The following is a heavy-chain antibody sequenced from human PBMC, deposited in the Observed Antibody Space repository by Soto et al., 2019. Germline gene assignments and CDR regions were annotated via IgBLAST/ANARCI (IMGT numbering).Heavy chain of an antibody. CDR2: ITPIFGTA. Sequence: SVKVSCKASGGTFSSYAISWVRQAPGQGLEWMGGITPIFGTANYAQKFQGRVTITADESTSTAYMELSSLRSEDTAVYYCARYRPRIDFITMVRGVSRTYWYFDLWGRGTLVTVSS. CDR1: GGTFSSYA. CDR3: ARYRPRIDFITMVRGVSRTYWYFDL. D-gene: IGHD3-10*01. V-gene: IGHV1-69*13. J-gene: IGHJ2*01.